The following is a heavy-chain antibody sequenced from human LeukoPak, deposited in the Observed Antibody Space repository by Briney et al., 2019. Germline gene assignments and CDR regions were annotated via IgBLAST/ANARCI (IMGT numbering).Heavy chain of an antibody. Sequence: PGGSLRLSCAASGFTFSSYWMHWVRQAPGKGLVWVSRINSDGSSTSYADSVKGRFTISRDNAKNTLYLQMNSLRAEDTAVYYCARDRGAYCSGGSCYSRNWFDPWGQGTLVIVSS. CDR3: ARDRGAYCSGGSCYSRNWFDP. CDR2: INSDGSST. V-gene: IGHV3-74*01. J-gene: IGHJ5*02. CDR1: GFTFSSYW. D-gene: IGHD2-15*01.